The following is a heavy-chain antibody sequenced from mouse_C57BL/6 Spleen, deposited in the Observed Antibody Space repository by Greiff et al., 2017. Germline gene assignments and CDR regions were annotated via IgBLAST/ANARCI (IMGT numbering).Heavy chain of an antibody. Sequence: QVQLKQPGAELVKPGASVKMSCKASGYTFTSYWITWVKQRPGQGLEWIGDIYPGSGSTNYNEKFKSKATLTVDTSSSTAYMQLSSLTSEDSAVYYCASHYGSSYRFAYWGQGTLVTVSA. J-gene: IGHJ3*01. CDR1: GYTFTSYW. CDR3: ASHYGSSYRFAY. D-gene: IGHD1-1*01. CDR2: IYPGSGST. V-gene: IGHV1-55*01.